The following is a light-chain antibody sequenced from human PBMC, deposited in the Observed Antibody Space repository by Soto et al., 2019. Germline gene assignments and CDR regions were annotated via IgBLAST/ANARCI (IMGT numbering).Light chain of an antibody. CDR1: SSDVGGYNY. Sequence: QSALTQPRSVSGSPGQSVTISCTGTSSDVGGYNYVSWYQQYSGKAPKVMIYDVSKRPSGVPDRFSGSKSGNTASLTISGLQAEDEADYHCSSYTSTSTLIFGGGTKVTVL. J-gene: IGLJ2*01. V-gene: IGLV2-11*01. CDR2: DVS. CDR3: SSYTSTSTLI.